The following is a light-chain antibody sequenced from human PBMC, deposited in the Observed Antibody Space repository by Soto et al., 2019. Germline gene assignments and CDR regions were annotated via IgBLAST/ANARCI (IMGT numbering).Light chain of an antibody. V-gene: IGKV1-33*01. J-gene: IGKJ3*01. CDR3: HQYHWLPFP. CDR2: DAS. CDR1: QDISNY. Sequence: DVQVTQSPSSLSASVGHRVTITCQASQDISNYLNWYQQKPGKAPQLLIYDASTLETGVPSRFCGSGSHTHVTLIISSLQPEYISTYYCHQYHWLPFPFGRGTKVHV.